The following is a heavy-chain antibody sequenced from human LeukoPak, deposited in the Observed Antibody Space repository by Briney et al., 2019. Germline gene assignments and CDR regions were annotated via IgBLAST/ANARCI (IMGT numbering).Heavy chain of an antibody. CDR1: GDSISSRENY. V-gene: IGHV4-39*01. Sequence: SETLSLTCTLPGDSISSRENYWGWIRQPPGKGLEWIGSFYYSRNTYYNPSLKSRVTISVDTSKNQLSLTLTSVSAADTAVYYCARHPHYYYDNSARWGQGTLVTVSS. D-gene: IGHD3-22*01. J-gene: IGHJ4*02. CDR3: ARHPHYYYDNSAR. CDR2: FYYSRNT.